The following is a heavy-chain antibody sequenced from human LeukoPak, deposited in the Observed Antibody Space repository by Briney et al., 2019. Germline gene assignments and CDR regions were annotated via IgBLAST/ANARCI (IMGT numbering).Heavy chain of an antibody. CDR3: GRSGYNYFDYYFDS. J-gene: IGHJ4*02. CDR1: GFTFSSYA. V-gene: IGHV3-30-3*01. Sequence: PGVSLRLSCAASGFTFSSYAMHWVRQAPGKGLAWVALISYDGSNKFYPDSVKGRFTISRDNSKNTLYLQMNSLRAEDTAVYYCGRSGYNYFDYYFDSWGQGTLVTVSS. CDR2: ISYDGSNK. D-gene: IGHD3-22*01.